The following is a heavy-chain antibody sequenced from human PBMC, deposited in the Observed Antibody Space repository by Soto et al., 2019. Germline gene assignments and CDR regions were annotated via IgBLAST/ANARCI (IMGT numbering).Heavy chain of an antibody. CDR3: TTGVVVPAAMYYYGMDV. D-gene: IGHD2-2*01. CDR2: IKSKTDGGTT. Sequence: PGGSLRLSCAASGFTFSNAWMNWVRQAPGKGLEWVGRIKSKTDGGTTDYAAPVKGRFTISRDDSKNTLYLQMNSLKTEDTAVYYCTTGVVVPAAMYYYGMDVWGQGTTVTVSS. V-gene: IGHV3-15*07. CDR1: GFTFSNAW. J-gene: IGHJ6*02.